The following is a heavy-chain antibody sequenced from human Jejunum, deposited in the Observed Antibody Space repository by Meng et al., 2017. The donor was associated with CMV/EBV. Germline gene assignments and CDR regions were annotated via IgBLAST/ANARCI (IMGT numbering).Heavy chain of an antibody. CDR3: ARFYCSSTSCPHVLFDY. Sequence: QSQLVPSGGEVLQPGASVKVSCKASGYSFTSFGGNWVRQAPEQGLEWMGWISAYNGNTNYAQELQGRVTMTTDTSTSTAYMELRSLRFDDTAVYYCARFYCSSTSCPHVLFDYWGQGTLVTVSS. V-gene: IGHV1-18*01. J-gene: IGHJ4*02. CDR1: GYSFTSFG. CDR2: ISAYNGNT. D-gene: IGHD2-2*01.